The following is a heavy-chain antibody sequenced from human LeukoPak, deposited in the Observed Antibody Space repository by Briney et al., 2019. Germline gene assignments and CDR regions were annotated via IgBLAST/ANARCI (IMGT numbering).Heavy chain of an antibody. V-gene: IGHV1-18*01. D-gene: IGHD3-10*01. J-gene: IGHJ4*02. CDR1: GYTFTSYG. CDR2: ISGYNANT. Sequence: ASVKVSCKTSGYTFTSYGISWVRQAPGQGLEWMGWISGYNANTNYAQKLQGRVTMTTDTSTSTVYMELRSLRSDDTAVYYCARPRVAGSFDYWGQGILVTVSS. CDR3: ARPRVAGSFDY.